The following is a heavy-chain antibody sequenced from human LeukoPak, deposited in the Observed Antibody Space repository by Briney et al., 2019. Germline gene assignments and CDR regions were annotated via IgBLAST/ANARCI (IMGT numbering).Heavy chain of an antibody. D-gene: IGHD3-16*01. V-gene: IGHV3-30-3*01. Sequence: GGSLRLSCVASGFSFSACAMHWVRQAPGKGLDWVAITSQDVRNNFYADSVRGRFTISRDNSKNTVYLQMNRLRVEDTAVYFCARDKGEGIYYFYMDVWGKGTTVTVSS. CDR2: TSQDVRNN. CDR1: GFSFSACA. J-gene: IGHJ6*03. CDR3: ARDKGEGIYYFYMDV.